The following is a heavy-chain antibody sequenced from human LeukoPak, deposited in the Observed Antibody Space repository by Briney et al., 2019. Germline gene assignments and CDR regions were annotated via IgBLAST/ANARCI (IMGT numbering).Heavy chain of an antibody. CDR1: GFTFSDYY. J-gene: IGHJ4*02. CDR2: IRNKANGYAT. D-gene: IGHD1-26*01. CDR3: SKRGELPYS. V-gene: IGHV3-73*01. Sequence: GGSLRLSCAASGFTFSDYYMSWIRQASGKGLEWVGRIRNKANGYATAYAASVKGRFTISRDDSKNTAYLQVNSLKTEDTAMYYCSKRGELPYSWGQGTLVTVSS.